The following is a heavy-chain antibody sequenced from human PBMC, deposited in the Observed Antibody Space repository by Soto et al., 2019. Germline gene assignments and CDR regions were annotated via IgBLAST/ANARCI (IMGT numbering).Heavy chain of an antibody. J-gene: IGHJ4*02. CDR3: AKGGDVVRPGNYLDS. CDR2: ISTTGADT. V-gene: IGHV3-23*01. Sequence: EVQLLQSGGALLQPGGSLRLSCGASGFTFINYAMNWVRQAPGKGLEWVSAISTTGADTYYADSVKGRFTISRNNSKNTLYLQMNSLRVEDTAMYYCAKGGDVVRPGNYLDSWGQGTLVTVSS. CDR1: GFTFINYA. D-gene: IGHD2-2*01.